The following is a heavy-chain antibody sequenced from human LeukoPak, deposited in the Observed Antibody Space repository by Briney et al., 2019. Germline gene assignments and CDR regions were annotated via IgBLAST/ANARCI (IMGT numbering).Heavy chain of an antibody. J-gene: IGHJ6*02. D-gene: IGHD3-22*01. Sequence: GESLKISCKGSGYSFTNYWIGWVRQVSGKGLEWMGIIYPGDSDTRYSPSFQGQVTISADKSISTAYLQWSSLKASDTAMYYCARLPHYYDSSGYYYYGMDVWGQGTTVTVSS. CDR2: IYPGDSDT. CDR1: GYSFTNYW. CDR3: ARLPHYYDSSGYYYYGMDV. V-gene: IGHV5-51*01.